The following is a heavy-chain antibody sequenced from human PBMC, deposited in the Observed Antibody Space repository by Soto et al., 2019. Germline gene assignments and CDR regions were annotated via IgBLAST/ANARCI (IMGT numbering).Heavy chain of an antibody. CDR2: IKQDGSEK. V-gene: IGHV3-7*01. Sequence: GGSLRLSCAASGFTFSTYWMSWVRQAPGKGLEWVANIKQDGSEKYYVDSVKGRFTISRDNAKNSLYLQMNSLRAEDTAVYYCARASRPVVVVAAIGYWGQGTLVTVSS. CDR3: ARASRPVVVVAAIGY. CDR1: GFTFSTYW. J-gene: IGHJ4*02. D-gene: IGHD2-15*01.